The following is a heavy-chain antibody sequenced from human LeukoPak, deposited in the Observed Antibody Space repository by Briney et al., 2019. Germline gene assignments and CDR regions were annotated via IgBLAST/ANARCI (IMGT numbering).Heavy chain of an antibody. D-gene: IGHD5-18*01. CDR2: IYYSGST. J-gene: IGHJ6*02. V-gene: IGHV4-31*03. Sequence: SETLSLTCTVSGGSISSGGYYWSWIRQHPGKGLEWIGYIYYSGSTYYNPSLKSRVTISVDTSKNQFSLKLSSVTAADTAVYYCARDQSYSYGPYYYCYYGMDVWGQGTTVTVSS. CDR1: GGSISSGGYY. CDR3: ARDQSYSYGPYYYCYYGMDV.